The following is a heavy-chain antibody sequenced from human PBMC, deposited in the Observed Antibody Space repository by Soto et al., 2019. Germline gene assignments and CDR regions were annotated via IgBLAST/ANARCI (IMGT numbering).Heavy chain of an antibody. D-gene: IGHD3-22*01. CDR2: ISPYDDNT. V-gene: IGHV1-18*01. Sequence: ASVKVSCKASGYTFNSYGISWVRQAPGQGLEWMGWISPYDDNTNYAQNLQGRVTMTADTSTRTAYMELRSLRSDDTAVYYCARGGYYDSSGSRNYHYYGMDAWGQGTTVTVSS. J-gene: IGHJ6*02. CDR1: GYTFNSYG. CDR3: ARGGYYDSSGSRNYHYYGMDA.